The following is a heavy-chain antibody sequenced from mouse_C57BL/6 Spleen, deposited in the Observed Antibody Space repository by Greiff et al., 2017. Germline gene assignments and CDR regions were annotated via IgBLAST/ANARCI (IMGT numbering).Heavy chain of an antibody. CDR3: ASLGMGTAVLDFDD. Sequence: QVQLQQPGAELVKPGASVKLSCKASGYTFTSYWMHWVKQRPGQGLEWIGMIHPNSGSTNYNEKFKSKATLTVDKSSSTAYMQLSSLTSEDSAVYYCASLGMGTAVLDFDDWGQGTTLTVSS. D-gene: IGHD2-3*01. V-gene: IGHV1-64*01. CDR2: IHPNSGST. CDR1: GYTFTSYW. J-gene: IGHJ2*01.